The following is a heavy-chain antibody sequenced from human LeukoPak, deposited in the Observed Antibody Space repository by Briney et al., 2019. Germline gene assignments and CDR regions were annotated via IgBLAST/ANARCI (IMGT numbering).Heavy chain of an antibody. CDR2: ISGSGGST. J-gene: IGHJ6*02. CDR3: AKSGAASVYYYYGMDV. Sequence: GGSLRLSCAASGFTFSSYAMSWVRQAPGKGLEWVSAISGSGGSTYYADSVKGRFTISRDNSKNTLYLQMNRLRAEDTAVYYCAKSGAASVYYYYGMDVWGQGTTVTVSS. V-gene: IGHV3-23*01. CDR1: GFTFSSYA. D-gene: IGHD2-15*01.